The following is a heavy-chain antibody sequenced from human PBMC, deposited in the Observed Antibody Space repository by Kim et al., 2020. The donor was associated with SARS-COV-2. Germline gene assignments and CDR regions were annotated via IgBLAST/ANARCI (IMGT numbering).Heavy chain of an antibody. J-gene: IGHJ5*02. CDR3: ARDSGDSSGYYPNWFDP. D-gene: IGHD3-22*01. V-gene: IGHV1-46*01. Sequence: CQGRVTMTRDTSTSTVYMELSSLRSEDTAVYYCARDSGDSSGYYPNWFDPWGQGTLVTVSS.